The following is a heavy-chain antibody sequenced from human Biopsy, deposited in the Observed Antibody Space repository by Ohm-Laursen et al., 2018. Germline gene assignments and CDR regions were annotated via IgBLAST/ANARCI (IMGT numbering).Heavy chain of an antibody. CDR1: GGSISSDY. V-gene: IGHV4-59*01. CDR3: ARATNSTGWPYYYFYGMDV. D-gene: IGHD2/OR15-2a*01. J-gene: IGHJ6*02. CDR2: IYYSGST. Sequence: SETLSLTCTVSGGSISSDYWSWIRQTPGKGLEWLGYIYYSGSTNYNPSLKSRVTISVDTSKNQFSLRLNSVTAADPAVYYCARATNSTGWPYYYFYGMDVWGQGTTVTVSS.